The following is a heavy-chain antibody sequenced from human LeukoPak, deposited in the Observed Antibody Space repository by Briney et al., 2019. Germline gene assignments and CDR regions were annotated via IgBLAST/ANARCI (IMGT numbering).Heavy chain of an antibody. CDR2: IYSGGSR. CDR1: GFTVSSNY. J-gene: IGHJ6*03. Sequence: GGSLRLSCAASGFTVSSNYMSWVRQAPGKGLEWVSVIYSGGSRYYADSVKGRFTISRDNSKNTLYLQMNSLRAEDTAVYYCAKEYSSGWSLYYYYYMDVWGKGTTVTISS. D-gene: IGHD6-19*01. V-gene: IGHV3-66*01. CDR3: AKEYSSGWSLYYYYYMDV.